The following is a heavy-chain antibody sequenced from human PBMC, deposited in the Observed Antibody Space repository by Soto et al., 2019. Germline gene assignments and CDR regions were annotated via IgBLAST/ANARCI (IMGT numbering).Heavy chain of an antibody. CDR1: GGSISSYY. J-gene: IGHJ4*02. D-gene: IGHD2-15*01. V-gene: IGHV4-59*01. Sequence: SETLSLTCPFSGGSISSYYWSWIRQPPGKGLEWIGYIYYSGSTNYNPSLKSRVTISVDTSKNQFSLKLSSVTAADTAVYYCARDRPSDCSGGSCYSGFDYWGQGTLVTVSS. CDR2: IYYSGST. CDR3: ARDRPSDCSGGSCYSGFDY.